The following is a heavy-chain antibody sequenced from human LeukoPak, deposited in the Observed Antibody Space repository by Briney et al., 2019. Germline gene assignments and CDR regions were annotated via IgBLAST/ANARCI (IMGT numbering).Heavy chain of an antibody. CDR3: ARVRSGYYYYMDV. D-gene: IGHD1-26*01. V-gene: IGHV4-59*01. CDR1: GGSIINYY. Sequence: SETLSLTCTVSGGSIINYYWTWIRQPPGKGLEWIGYIHYSGSTNYNPSLKGRVTISIDTSKNQFSLKLSSVTAADTAVYYCARVRSGYYYYMDVWGKGTTVTISS. J-gene: IGHJ6*03. CDR2: IHYSGST.